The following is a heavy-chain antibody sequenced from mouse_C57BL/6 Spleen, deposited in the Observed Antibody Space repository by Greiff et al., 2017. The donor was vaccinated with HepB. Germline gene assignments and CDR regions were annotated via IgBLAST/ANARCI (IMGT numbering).Heavy chain of an antibody. CDR1: GFTFSDAW. V-gene: IGHV6-6*01. D-gene: IGHD1-1*01. CDR3: TRPEGSRGAFDY. J-gene: IGHJ2*01. Sequence: EVKLVESGGGLVQPGGSMKLSCAASGFTFSDAWMDWVRQSPEKGLEWVAEIRNKANNHATYYAESVKGRFTISRDDSKSSVYLQMNSLRAEDTGIYYCTRPEGSRGAFDYWGQGTTLTVSS. CDR2: IRNKANNHAT.